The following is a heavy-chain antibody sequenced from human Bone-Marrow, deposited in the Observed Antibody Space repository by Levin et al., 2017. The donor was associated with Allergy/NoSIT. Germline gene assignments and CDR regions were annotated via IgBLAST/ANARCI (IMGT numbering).Heavy chain of an antibody. CDR1: GGSFRGSY. Sequence: SQTLSLPCAVYGGSFRGSYWSWISPHPGKGLEWIGEINHSGSTNYNPSLKSRVTISVDTSKNQFSLKLSSVTAADTAVYYCAGLVGSSFFYWGQGTLVTVSS. CDR3: AGLVGSSFFY. J-gene: IGHJ4*02. D-gene: IGHD6-6*01. CDR2: INHSGST. V-gene: IGHV4-34*01.